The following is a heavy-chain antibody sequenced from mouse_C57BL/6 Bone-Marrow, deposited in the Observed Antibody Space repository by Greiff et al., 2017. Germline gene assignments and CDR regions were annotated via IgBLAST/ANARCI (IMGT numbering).Heavy chain of an antibody. V-gene: IGHV8-8*01. CDR3: ARIPITTVVATGDAMDY. Sequence: QVTLKESGPGILQPSQTLSLTCSFSGFSLSTFGMGVGWIRQPSGKGLEWLAHIWWDDDKYYNPALKSRLTISKDTSNNQVFLKSANVDTADTATYYCARIPITTVVATGDAMDYWGQGTSVTVSS. CDR2: IWWDDDK. D-gene: IGHD1-1*01. J-gene: IGHJ4*01. CDR1: GFSLSTFGMG.